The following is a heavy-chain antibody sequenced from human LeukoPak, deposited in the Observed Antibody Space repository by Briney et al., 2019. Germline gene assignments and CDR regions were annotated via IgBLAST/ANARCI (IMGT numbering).Heavy chain of an antibody. CDR3: TRHVEQWLVRFYFDY. J-gene: IGHJ4*02. CDR2: MYYGGST. Sequence: SDTLSLTCSVSGGSISSSTYYWGWIRQPPGKGLEWIGSMYYGGSTYYNPSLKSRVTMSVDTSKNHFSLKLSSVTAADTAVYYCTRHVEQWLVRFYFDYWGQGALVTVSS. CDR1: GGSISSSTYY. D-gene: IGHD6-19*01. V-gene: IGHV4-39*01.